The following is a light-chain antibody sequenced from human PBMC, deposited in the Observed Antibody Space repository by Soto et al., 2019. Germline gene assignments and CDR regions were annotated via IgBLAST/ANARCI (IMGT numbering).Light chain of an antibody. CDR3: QQRGNWPLT. CDR1: QSVSTY. Sequence: EIVSTQSPATLSLSPGERATLSCRASQSVSTYLAWYQQKPGQAPRLLIYDASNRATGIPARFSGSGSGTDFTLTISSLEPEDFAVYSCQQRGNWPLTFGPGTKVDIK. V-gene: IGKV3-11*01. J-gene: IGKJ3*01. CDR2: DAS.